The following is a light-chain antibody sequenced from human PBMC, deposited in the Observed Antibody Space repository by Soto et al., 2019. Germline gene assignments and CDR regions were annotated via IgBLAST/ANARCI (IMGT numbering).Light chain of an antibody. CDR3: QQYGTSPLT. J-gene: IGKJ4*01. CDR1: QSVRSNS. Sequence: PGESATLSCTASQSVRSNSFAWYQQKPGQAPRLLMFGASGRATGTPPRFSGRGSGTDFTLTISRLEPEDFAVYYCQQYGTSPLTFGGGTKVDI. V-gene: IGKV3-20*01. CDR2: GAS.